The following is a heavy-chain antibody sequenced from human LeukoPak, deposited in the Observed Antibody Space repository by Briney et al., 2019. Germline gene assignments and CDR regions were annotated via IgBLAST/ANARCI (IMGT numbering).Heavy chain of an antibody. CDR1: GFTFDDYA. Sequence: PGRSLRLSCAASGFTFDDYAMHWVRQAPGKGLEWVSLISWDGGSTYYADSVKGRFTISRDNSKNSLYLQMNSLRAEDTALYYCAKDIGYSGARAYFDYWGQGTLVTVSS. CDR2: ISWDGGST. D-gene: IGHD1-26*01. J-gene: IGHJ4*02. V-gene: IGHV3-43D*03. CDR3: AKDIGYSGARAYFDY.